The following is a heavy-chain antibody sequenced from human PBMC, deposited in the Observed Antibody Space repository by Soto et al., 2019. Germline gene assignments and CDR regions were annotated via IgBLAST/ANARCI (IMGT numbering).Heavy chain of an antibody. CDR3: AKESPRWFGESSHHNQNFNYDGMDV. CDR1: GFTFSSYG. Sequence: QVQLVESGGGVVQPGRSLRLSCAASGFTFSSYGMHWVRQAPGKGLERVAVISYDGSNKYYADSVKGRFTISRDNSKNTVYLKMNSRRAEDTAVYYCAKESPRWFGESSHHNQNFNYDGMDVWGQGTTVTVSS. D-gene: IGHD3-10*01. V-gene: IGHV3-30*18. CDR2: ISYDGSNK. J-gene: IGHJ6*02.